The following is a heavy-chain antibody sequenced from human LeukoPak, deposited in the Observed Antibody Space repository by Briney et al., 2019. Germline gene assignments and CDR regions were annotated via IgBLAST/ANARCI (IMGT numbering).Heavy chain of an antibody. CDR1: GGSFSGYY. CDR2: INHSGST. Sequence: SETLSLTCAVYGGSFSGYYWSWIRQPPGKGLEWIGEINHSGSTNYNPSLESRVTISVDTSKNQFSLKLSSVTAADTAVYYCARGGSYYDSSGYYVGDYWGQGTLVTVSS. V-gene: IGHV4-34*01. J-gene: IGHJ4*02. CDR3: ARGGSYYDSSGYYVGDY. D-gene: IGHD3-22*01.